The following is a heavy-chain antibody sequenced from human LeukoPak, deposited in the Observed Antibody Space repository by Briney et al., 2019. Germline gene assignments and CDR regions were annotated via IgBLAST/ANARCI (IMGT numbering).Heavy chain of an antibody. CDR3: ARGDFWSGYYGRFDP. CDR2: IKQDGSEK. J-gene: IGHJ5*02. V-gene: IGHV3-7*01. CDR1: GFTFSSYW. Sequence: PGGSLRLSCAASGFTFSSYWMSWVRQASGKGLEWVANIKQDGSEKYYVDSVKGRFTISRDNAKNSLYLQMNSLRAEDTAVYYCARGDFWSGYYGRFDPWGQGTLVTVSS. D-gene: IGHD3-3*01.